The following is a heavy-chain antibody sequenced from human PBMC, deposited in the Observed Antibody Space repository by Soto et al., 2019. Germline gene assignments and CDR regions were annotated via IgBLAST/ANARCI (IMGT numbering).Heavy chain of an antibody. D-gene: IGHD3-16*01. CDR3: AKDGGPYKRNWYFDL. V-gene: IGHV3-23*01. J-gene: IGHJ2*01. Sequence: GGSLRLSCAASGFTFSDYGMTWVRQAAGKGLEWVSFIGSGGGDIYKADSVKGRFTISRDNSRSTLYLQMRRLRVEDTAVYYCAKDGGPYKRNWYFDLWGRGTPVTVSS. CDR2: IGSGGGDI. CDR1: GFTFSDYG.